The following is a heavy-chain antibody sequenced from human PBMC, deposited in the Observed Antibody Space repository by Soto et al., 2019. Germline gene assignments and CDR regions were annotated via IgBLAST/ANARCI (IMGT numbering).Heavy chain of an antibody. CDR2: IWYDGSNK. D-gene: IGHD3-22*01. Sequence: QVQLVESGGGVVQPGRSLRLSCAASGFTFSSYGMHWVRQAPGKGLEWVAVIWYDGSNKYYADSVKGRFTISRDNSKNTLYLQMNSLRAEDTAVYYCARDAYHSSGVLDYWGQGTLVTVSS. CDR3: ARDAYHSSGVLDY. CDR1: GFTFSSYG. J-gene: IGHJ4*02. V-gene: IGHV3-33*01.